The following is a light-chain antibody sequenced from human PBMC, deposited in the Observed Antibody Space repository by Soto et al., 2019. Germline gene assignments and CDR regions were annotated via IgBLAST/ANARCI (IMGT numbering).Light chain of an antibody. CDR1: QTIFYNSRNKDF. V-gene: IGKV4-1*01. J-gene: IGKJ2*01. Sequence: DIVMTQSPDSLAVSLGERATINCKSSQTIFYNSRNKDFLAWYQQKPGHPPKLLIYWASTRESGVPDRVSGSGSGTDFTLTISSLQAEDVALYFCQQSLTTPHTFGQGTRLEIK. CDR3: QQSLTTPHT. CDR2: WAS.